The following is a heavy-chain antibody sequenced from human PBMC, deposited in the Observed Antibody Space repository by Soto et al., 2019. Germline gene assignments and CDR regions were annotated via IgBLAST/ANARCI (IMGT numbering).Heavy chain of an antibody. CDR1: GGSISSYY. Sequence: SETLSLTCTVSGGSISSYYWSWIRQPPGKGLEWIGYIYFRGTTNYNPSLKSQVTMSADTSKNQFSLKLNSVTAADTAVYYCARMNYYDTSGYTFDYWGQGMMVTVSS. D-gene: IGHD3-22*01. CDR3: ARMNYYDTSGYTFDY. V-gene: IGHV4-59*01. CDR2: IYFRGTT. J-gene: IGHJ4*02.